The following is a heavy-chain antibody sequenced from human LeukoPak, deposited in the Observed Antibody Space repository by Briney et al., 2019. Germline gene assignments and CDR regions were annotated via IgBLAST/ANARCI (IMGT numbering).Heavy chain of an antibody. D-gene: IGHD3-10*01. CDR1: RFTFSSYS. CDR2: ISSASNTI. J-gene: IGHJ5*02. V-gene: IGHV3-48*01. CDR3: ARDGWFGDYNWFDP. Sequence: QPGGSLRLSCAASRFTFSSYSMNWVRQAPGKGLEWVSYISSASNTIYYADSVKGRFTISRDNAKNSLYLQMNSLRAEDTAMYYCARDGWFGDYNWFDPWGQGTLVTVSS.